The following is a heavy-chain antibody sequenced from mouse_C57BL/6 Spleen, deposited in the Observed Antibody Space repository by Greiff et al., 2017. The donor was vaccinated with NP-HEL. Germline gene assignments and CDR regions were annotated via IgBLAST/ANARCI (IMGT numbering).Heavy chain of an antibody. V-gene: IGHV1-42*01. Sequence: EVQLQQSGPELVKPGASVKISCKASGYSFTGYYMNWVKQSPEKSLEWIGEINPSTGGTTYNQKFKAKATLTVDKSSSTAYMQLKSLTSEDSAVYYCARSGGTVVATRGVYYAMDYWGQGTSVTVSS. CDR3: ARSGGTVVATRGVYYAMDY. CDR2: INPSTGGT. CDR1: GYSFTGYY. D-gene: IGHD1-1*01. J-gene: IGHJ4*01.